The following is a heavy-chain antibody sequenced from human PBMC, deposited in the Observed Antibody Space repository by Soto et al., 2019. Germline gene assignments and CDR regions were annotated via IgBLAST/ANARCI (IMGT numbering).Heavy chain of an antibody. CDR2: IIAANGNT. CDR3: ARLGPESNWNALGAFDI. Sequence: GASVKVSCKASGYTFTSYAMHWVRQAPGQRLEWMGWIIAANGNTKYSQKFQGRVTITRDTSATTAYMELSSLRSEDTAVYYCARLGPESNWNALGAFDIWGQGTMVTVSS. V-gene: IGHV1-3*01. J-gene: IGHJ3*02. CDR1: GYTFTSYA. D-gene: IGHD1-20*01.